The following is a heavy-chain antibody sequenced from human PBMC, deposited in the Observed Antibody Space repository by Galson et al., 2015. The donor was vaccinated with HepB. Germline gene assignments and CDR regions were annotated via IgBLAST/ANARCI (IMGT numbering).Heavy chain of an antibody. Sequence: SLRLSCAASGFTFSSYDMHWVRQAPGKGLEWVAVVSYDGSNKYYADSVKGRFTISRDNSKNTLYLQMDSLRAEDTAVYYCAAGRYSSTSEFDYWGQGTLVTVSS. V-gene: IGHV3-30*03. CDR1: GFTFSSYD. CDR3: AAGRYSSTSEFDY. CDR2: VSYDGSNK. D-gene: IGHD1-1*01. J-gene: IGHJ4*02.